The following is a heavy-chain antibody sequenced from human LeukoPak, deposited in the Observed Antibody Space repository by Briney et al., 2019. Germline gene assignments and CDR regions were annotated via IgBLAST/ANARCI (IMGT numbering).Heavy chain of an antibody. Sequence: KPSETLSLTCAVSGYSISSGYYWSWIRQPPGKGLEWIGSIYHSGSTYYNPSLKSRVTISVDTSKNQFSLKLSSVTAADTAVYYCASHYYDFWSGYPHHFDYWGQGTLDTVSS. CDR3: ASHYYDFWSGYPHHFDY. CDR2: IYHSGST. J-gene: IGHJ4*02. CDR1: GYSISSGYY. D-gene: IGHD3-3*01. V-gene: IGHV4-38-2*01.